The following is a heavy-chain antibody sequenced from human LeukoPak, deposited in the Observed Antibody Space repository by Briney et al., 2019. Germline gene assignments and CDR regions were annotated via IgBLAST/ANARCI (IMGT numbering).Heavy chain of an antibody. CDR3: VRDRGGYYYETGY. CDR2: ISYDGSNK. Sequence: GGSLRLSCAASGFTFSSYGMHWVRQAPGKGLEWVAVISYDGSNKYYADSVKGRFTISRDNSKNTLYLQMNSLRAEDTAVYYCVRDRGGYYYETGYWGQGILVTVSS. V-gene: IGHV3-30*03. J-gene: IGHJ4*02. CDR1: GFTFSSYG. D-gene: IGHD3-22*01.